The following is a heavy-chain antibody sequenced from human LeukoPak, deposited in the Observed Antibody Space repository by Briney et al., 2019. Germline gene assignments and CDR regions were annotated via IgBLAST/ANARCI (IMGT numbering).Heavy chain of an antibody. CDR3: ARGPREYFWSMDV. V-gene: IGHV4-61*02. Sequence: SETLSLTCTVSGGSISGGGYYWSWIRQPAGKGLEWIGRISSTGSTNYNPSLKSRITISVDTSKNQFSLRLTSVTAADTAIYYCARGPREYFWSMDVWGRGTTVTVSS. CDR2: ISSTGST. J-gene: IGHJ6*03. CDR1: GGSISGGGYY. D-gene: IGHD2/OR15-2a*01.